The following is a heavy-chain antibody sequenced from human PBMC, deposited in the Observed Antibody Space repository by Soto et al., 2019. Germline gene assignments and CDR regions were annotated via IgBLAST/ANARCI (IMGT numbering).Heavy chain of an antibody. J-gene: IGHJ2*01. CDR2: IYNSGST. V-gene: IGHV4-30-2*01. CDR1: GGSISSGGYS. CDR3: ARALGIAAAGTFWYFDL. D-gene: IGHD6-13*01. Sequence: QLQLQESGSGLVKPSQTLYLTCAVSGGSISSGGYSWSWIRQPPGKGLEWIGYIYNSGSTYYNPSRKSRVTISVDRSKNQFSLKLSSVTAADTAVYYCARALGIAAAGTFWYFDLWGRGTLVTVSS.